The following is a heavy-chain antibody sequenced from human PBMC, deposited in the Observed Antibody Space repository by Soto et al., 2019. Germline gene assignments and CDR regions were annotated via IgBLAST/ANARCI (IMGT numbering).Heavy chain of an antibody. D-gene: IGHD1-7*01. CDR2: IKSKTDGGTT. V-gene: IGHV3-15*01. CDR3: TTDRESDNLELRDYFDY. J-gene: IGHJ4*02. CDR1: GFTFSNAW. Sequence: GGSLRLSCAASGFTFSNAWMSWVRQAPGKGLEWVGRIKSKTDGGTTDYAAPVKGRFTISRDDSKNTLYLQMNSLKTEDTAVYYCTTDRESDNLELRDYFDYWGQGTLVTVSS.